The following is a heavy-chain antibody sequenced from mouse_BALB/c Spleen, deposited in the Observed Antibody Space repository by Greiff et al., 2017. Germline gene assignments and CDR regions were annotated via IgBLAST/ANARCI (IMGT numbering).Heavy chain of an antibody. CDR3: ARRREGYFDY. Sequence: EVMLVESGGGLVQPGGSRKLSCAASGFTFSSFGMHWVRQAPEKGLEWVAYISSGSSTIYYADTVKGRFTISRDNPKNTLFLQMTSLRSEDTAMYYCARRREGYFDYWGQGTTLTVSS. CDR1: GFTFSSFG. J-gene: IGHJ2*01. V-gene: IGHV5-17*02. CDR2: ISSGSSTI.